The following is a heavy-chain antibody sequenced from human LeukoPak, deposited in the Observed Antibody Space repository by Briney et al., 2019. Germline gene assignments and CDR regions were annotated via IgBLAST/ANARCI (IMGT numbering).Heavy chain of an antibody. CDR1: GGSFSGYY. Sequence: PSETLSLTCAVYGGSFSGYYWSWIRQPPGKGLEWIGEINHSGSTNYNPSLKSRVTISVDTSKNQFSLKLSSVTAADTAVYYCARHPMVRGVYYYYYMDVWGKGTTVTVSS. CDR3: ARHPMVRGVYYYYYMDV. CDR2: INHSGST. D-gene: IGHD3-10*01. V-gene: IGHV4-34*01. J-gene: IGHJ6*03.